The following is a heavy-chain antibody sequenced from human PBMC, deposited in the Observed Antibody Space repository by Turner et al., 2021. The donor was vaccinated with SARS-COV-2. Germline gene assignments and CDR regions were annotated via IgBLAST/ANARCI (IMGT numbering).Heavy chain of an antibody. CDR1: GFTVSSNY. CDR2: IYSGGST. V-gene: IGHV3-66*02. J-gene: IGHJ5*02. CDR3: ATDLKGGRGP. D-gene: IGHD1-26*01. Sequence: EVQLVESGGGFVQTGGSLRLSCAASGFTVSSNYLSWVRQAPGKGLEWVSVIYSGGSTYYADSVKGRFTISRDNSKNTLYLQMNSRRAEDTAVYYCATDLKGGRGPWGQGTLVTVSS.